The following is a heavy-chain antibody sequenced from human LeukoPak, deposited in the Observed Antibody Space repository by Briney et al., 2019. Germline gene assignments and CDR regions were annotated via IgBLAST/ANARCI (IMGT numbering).Heavy chain of an antibody. CDR1: GYTFTSYG. D-gene: IGHD1-26*01. CDR2: ISAYNGNT. CDR3: ARDRKPIVGATEIFDH. V-gene: IGHV1-18*01. J-gene: IGHJ5*02. Sequence: ASVKVSCKASGYTFTSYGISWVRQAPGQGLEWMGWISAYNGNTNYAQKLQGRVTMTTDTSTSTAYMELRSLRSDDTAVYYCARDRKPIVGATEIFDHWGQGTLVTVSS.